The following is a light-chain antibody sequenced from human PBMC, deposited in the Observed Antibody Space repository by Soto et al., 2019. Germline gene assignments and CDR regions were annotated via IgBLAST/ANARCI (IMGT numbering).Light chain of an antibody. V-gene: IGKV3-20*01. Sequence: EILLTQSPGTLSLSPGERATLSCRASQSVSSYYLAWYQQKPGQAPRLLIYGASSRATGIPDRFSGSGSGTDFTLTISRLEPEDFAVYYCHQYGTSFMYTFGQGTKLEIK. J-gene: IGKJ2*01. CDR3: HQYGTSFMYT. CDR1: QSVSSYY. CDR2: GAS.